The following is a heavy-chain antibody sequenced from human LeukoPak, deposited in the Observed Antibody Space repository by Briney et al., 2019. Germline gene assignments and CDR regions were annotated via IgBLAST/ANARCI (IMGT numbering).Heavy chain of an antibody. CDR1: GGSISSSSYY. J-gene: IGHJ4*02. CDR3: ARGEPTIGSRDY. V-gene: IGHV4-39*07. D-gene: IGHD1-14*01. Sequence: SETLSLTCTVSGGSISSSSYYWGWIRQPPGKGLEWIGSIYYSGSTYYNPSLKSRVTISVDTSKNQFSLKLSSVTAADTAVYYCARGEPTIGSRDYWGQGTLVTVSS. CDR2: IYYSGST.